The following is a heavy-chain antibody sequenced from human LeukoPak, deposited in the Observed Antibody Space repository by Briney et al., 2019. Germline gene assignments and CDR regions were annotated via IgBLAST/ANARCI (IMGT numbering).Heavy chain of an antibody. V-gene: IGHV3-21*01. CDR2: ISSGSDYI. CDR3: ARADY. CDR1: GFSSYS. J-gene: IGHJ4*02. Sequence: GGSLRLSCAASGFSSYSLNWVRQAPGKGLEWVSSISSGSDYIYYADSVKGRFTISRDNAKNSLYLQMNSLRAEDTAVYFCARADYWGQGTLVTVSS.